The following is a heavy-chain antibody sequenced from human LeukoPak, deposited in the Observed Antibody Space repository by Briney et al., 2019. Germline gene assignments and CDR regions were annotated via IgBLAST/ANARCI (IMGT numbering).Heavy chain of an antibody. CDR1: GFTFSSYA. CDR2: ISGSGGST. V-gene: IGHV3-23*01. CDR3: AKRKYYDSSGFDY. J-gene: IGHJ4*02. D-gene: IGHD3-16*01. Sequence: HPGGTLRLSCAASGFTFSSYAMSWVRQAPGKGLEWVSGISGSGGSTYYADSVKGRFTISRDNSKNTLYLQMNSLRAEDTAVYYCAKRKYYDSSGFDYWGQGTLVTVSS.